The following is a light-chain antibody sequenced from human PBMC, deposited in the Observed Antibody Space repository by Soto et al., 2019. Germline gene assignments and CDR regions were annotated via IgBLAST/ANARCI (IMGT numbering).Light chain of an antibody. Sequence: QSALTQPRSVSGSPRQSVTISCTGTSSDVGAYNYVSWYQQYPGKAPKLMIFAVSKRPSGVPNRFSGSKSADTASLTISVLQAEYESDYYFCSYAGSYPLLFGGGTKLTVL. V-gene: IGLV2-11*01. CDR2: AVS. CDR3: CSYAGSYPLL. J-gene: IGLJ2*01. CDR1: SSDVGAYNY.